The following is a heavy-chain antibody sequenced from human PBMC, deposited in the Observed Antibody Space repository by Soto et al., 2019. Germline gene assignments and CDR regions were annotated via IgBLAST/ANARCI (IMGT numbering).Heavy chain of an antibody. V-gene: IGHV3-11*01. J-gene: IGHJ5*02. CDR2: ISATGTTE. CDR1: GFTFSDYY. CDR3: GRYRIAVAGAFPFGWVDP. D-gene: IGHD6-19*01. Sequence: GSLRLSCTASGFTFSDYYMVWIRQSPGKGLEWVSYISATGTTEDYADSVKGRFSISRVNARNSLYLQMNTLTIEDTAVYYCGRYRIAVAGAFPFGWVDPWGLGTQVTVSS.